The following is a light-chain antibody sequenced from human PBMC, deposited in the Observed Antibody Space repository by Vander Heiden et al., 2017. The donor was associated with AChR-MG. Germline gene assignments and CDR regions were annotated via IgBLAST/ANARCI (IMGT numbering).Light chain of an antibody. Sequence: QSALTQPASVSVSPGQPLTISCTGTSTDVGAYNYVPWYQQHPAKAPKCMMSEVNNRPSGVSSRFSGSKSGNTASLTISGLQAEDEADYYCSSYTRTSTLGFGGGTKLTVL. V-gene: IGLV2-14*01. CDR3: SSYTRTSTLG. J-gene: IGLJ3*02. CDR2: EVN. CDR1: STDVGAYNY.